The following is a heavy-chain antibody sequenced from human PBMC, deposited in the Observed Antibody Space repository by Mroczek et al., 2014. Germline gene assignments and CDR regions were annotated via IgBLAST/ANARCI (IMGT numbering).Heavy chain of an antibody. CDR3: ARVIVAAAGTSYYPTKFDY. CDR1: GGSISSGGYY. D-gene: IGHD6-13*01. CDR2: IYYSGST. Sequence: QVQLQESGPGLVKPSQTLSLTCTVSGGSISSGGYYWSWIRQHPGKGLEWIGYIYYSGSTYYNPSLKSRVTISVDTSKNQFSLKLSSVTAADTAVYYCARVIVAAAGTSYYPTKFDYWGQGTLVTVSS. J-gene: IGHJ4*02. V-gene: IGHV4-31*03.